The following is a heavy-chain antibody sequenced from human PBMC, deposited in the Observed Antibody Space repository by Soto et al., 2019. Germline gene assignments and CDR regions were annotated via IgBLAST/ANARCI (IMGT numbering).Heavy chain of an antibody. CDR3: ARGLNGYLHYFDY. CDR1: GYTFTNYG. CDR2: INAGNGNT. V-gene: IGHV1-3*01. J-gene: IGHJ4*02. Sequence: ASVKVSCKASGYTFTNYGISWVRQAPGQGLEWMGWINAGNGNTKYSQKFQGRVTITRDTSASTVYMELSSLRSEDTAVYYCARGLNGYLHYFDYWGQGTLVTVSS. D-gene: IGHD5-18*01.